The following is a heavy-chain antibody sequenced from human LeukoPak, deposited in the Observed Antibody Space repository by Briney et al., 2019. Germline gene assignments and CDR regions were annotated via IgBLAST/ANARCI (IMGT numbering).Heavy chain of an antibody. D-gene: IGHD2-15*01. Sequence: GASVKVSCKVSGYTLTGLSMHWVRQAPGKGLEWMGGFDPEDGETIYAQKFQGRVTMTEDTSTDTAYMELSSLRSEDTAVYYCATAGYCSGGSCYSRSYYGMDVWGKGTTVTASS. CDR2: FDPEDGET. CDR1: GYTLTGLS. CDR3: ATAGYCSGGSCYSRSYYGMDV. V-gene: IGHV1-24*01. J-gene: IGHJ6*04.